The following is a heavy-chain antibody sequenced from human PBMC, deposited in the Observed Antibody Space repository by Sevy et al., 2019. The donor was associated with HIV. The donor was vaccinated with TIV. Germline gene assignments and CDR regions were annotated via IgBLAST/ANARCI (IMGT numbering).Heavy chain of an antibody. CDR2: IIPILNTV. D-gene: IGHD6-19*01. CDR1: GGIFKSYG. V-gene: IGHV1-69*13. CDR3: VRGGGNGWYYFDY. J-gene: IGHJ4*02. Sequence: ASVKVSCKASGGIFKSYGISWVRQAPGQGLEWMGGIIPILNTVHYAQKFQGRVTITADESTKTAYMELSSLRSGDTAVYYCVRGGGNGWYYFDYWGQETLVTVSS.